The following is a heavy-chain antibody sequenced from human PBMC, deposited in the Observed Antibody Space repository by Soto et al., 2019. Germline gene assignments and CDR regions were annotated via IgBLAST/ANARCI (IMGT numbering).Heavy chain of an antibody. Sequence: QVQLQESGPDLVKPSETLSLICIVSGGSISSNYWSWIRQPPGKGLEWIGYIYSSGSTNYNPSLKSRVTISIDTSENQFSLKLSSVTAADTAVYSCDRGRYLDLWGRGTLVSVSS. CDR2: IYSSGST. J-gene: IGHJ2*01. V-gene: IGHV4-59*01. D-gene: IGHD3-10*01. CDR1: GGSISSNY. CDR3: DRGRYLDL.